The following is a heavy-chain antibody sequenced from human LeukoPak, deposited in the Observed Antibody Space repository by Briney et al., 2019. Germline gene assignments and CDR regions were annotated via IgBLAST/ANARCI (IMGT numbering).Heavy chain of an antibody. D-gene: IGHD3-9*01. V-gene: IGHV3-23*01. Sequence: GGSLRLSCAASGFTFSNYAMSWVRQAPGKGLEGVSAITGSGGNTYYTDSVKGRFTISRDNSKNTLYLQMNSLRDEDTAVYYCAKWGDFDVLTGYYVPDFWGQGTLVTVSS. CDR2: ITGSGGNT. CDR3: AKWGDFDVLTGYYVPDF. CDR1: GFTFSNYA. J-gene: IGHJ4*02.